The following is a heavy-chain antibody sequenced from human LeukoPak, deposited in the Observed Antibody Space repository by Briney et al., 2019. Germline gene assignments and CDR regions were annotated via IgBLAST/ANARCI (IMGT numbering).Heavy chain of an antibody. D-gene: IGHD1-26*01. CDR1: GFTFSIAA. V-gene: IGHV3-23*01. CDR3: AREESGSYFSWSVGYFDY. CDR2: ISPTGGNT. Sequence: GGSLKLSCAAPGFTFSIAAMTSVRQAPGKGLEWVSLISPTGGNTFYADSVKGRFTISRDNSKNSLYLQMNSLRDEDTAVYYCAREESGSYFSWSVGYFDYWGQGTLVTVSS. J-gene: IGHJ4*02.